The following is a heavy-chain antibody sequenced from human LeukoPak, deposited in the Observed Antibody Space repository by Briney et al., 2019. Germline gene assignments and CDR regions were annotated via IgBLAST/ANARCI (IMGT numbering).Heavy chain of an antibody. CDR1: GYTFTSYY. CDR2: INPSGGST. J-gene: IGHJ4*02. Sequence: ASVKVSSKASGYTFTSYYMHWVRQAPGQGLEWMGIINPSGGSTSYAQKFQGRVTMTRDTSTSTVYMELSSLRSEDTAVYYCARANYYDSSGYSLYYFDYWGQGTLVTVSS. CDR3: ARANYYDSSGYSLYYFDY. D-gene: IGHD3-22*01. V-gene: IGHV1-46*01.